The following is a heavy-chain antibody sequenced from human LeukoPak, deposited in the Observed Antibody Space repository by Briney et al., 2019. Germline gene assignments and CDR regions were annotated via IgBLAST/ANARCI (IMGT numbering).Heavy chain of an antibody. CDR1: GGSMNTHY. CDR3: ARSIGPAAIFDY. J-gene: IGHJ4*02. D-gene: IGHD2-2*01. CDR2: IYTSGST. V-gene: IGHV4-4*07. Sequence: SETLSLTCSGSGGSMNTHYWNWIRQPAGKGLEWIGRIYTSGSTNHNPSLKSRVIMSLDPSKSQFSLSLGSVTTADTAVYYCARSIGPAAIFDYWGQGTLVTVSS.